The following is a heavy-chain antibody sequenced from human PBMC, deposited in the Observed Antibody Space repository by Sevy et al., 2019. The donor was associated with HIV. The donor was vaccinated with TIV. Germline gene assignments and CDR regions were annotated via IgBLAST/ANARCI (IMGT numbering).Heavy chain of an antibody. CDR2: IKQDGSEK. D-gene: IGHD2-15*01. Sequence: GGSLRLSRAASGFMFSNYWMSWVRQAPGKGLEWVANIKQDGSEKYYVDSVKGRFSISRDNAKKSLYLQMNSLRAEDTAVYYCAVDVVVNDVAFDYWGQGTLVTVSS. CDR1: GFMFSNYW. CDR3: AVDVVVNDVAFDY. J-gene: IGHJ4*02. V-gene: IGHV3-7*01.